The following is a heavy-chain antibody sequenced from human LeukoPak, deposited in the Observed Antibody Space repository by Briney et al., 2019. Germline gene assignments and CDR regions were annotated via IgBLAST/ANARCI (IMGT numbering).Heavy chain of an antibody. D-gene: IGHD6-19*01. CDR3: SAAVAGSFPG. V-gene: IGHV3-64D*06. Sequence: GGSLRLSCSASGFTFSSYGMHWVRKAPGKGLEYVSTISSDGIRCYADSVKGRFTISRDNSKNTVYLQMSSLRTEDTAVYYCSAAVAGSFPGWGQGTLVIVSS. J-gene: IGHJ4*02. CDR2: ISSDGIR. CDR1: GFTFSSYG.